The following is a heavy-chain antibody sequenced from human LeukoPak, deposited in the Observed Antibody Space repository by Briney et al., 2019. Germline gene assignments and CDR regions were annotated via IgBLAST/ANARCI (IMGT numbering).Heavy chain of an antibody. CDR3: AMTQDYVWGSYRPSYYYYGMDV. V-gene: IGHV3-30*04. D-gene: IGHD3-16*02. J-gene: IGHJ6*04. CDR1: GFTFSSYA. CDR2: ISYDGSNK. Sequence: GGSLRLSCAASGFTFSSYAMYWVRQAPGKGLEWVAVISYDGSNKYYADSVKGRFTISRDNSKNTLYLQMNSLRAEDTAVYYCAMTQDYVWGSYRPSYYYYGMDVWGKGTTVTVSS.